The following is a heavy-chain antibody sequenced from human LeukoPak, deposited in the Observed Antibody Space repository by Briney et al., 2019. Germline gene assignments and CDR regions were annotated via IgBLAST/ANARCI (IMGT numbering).Heavy chain of an antibody. Sequence: ASVKVSCKASGYTFTNYDINWVRQATGQGLEWMGGFDPEDGETIYAQKFQGRVTMTEDTSTDTAYMELSSLRSDDTAVYYCARDLLRGLLDAFDIWGQGTMVTVSS. CDR1: GYTFTNYD. J-gene: IGHJ3*02. V-gene: IGHV1-24*01. D-gene: IGHD2-15*01. CDR2: FDPEDGET. CDR3: ARDLLRGLLDAFDI.